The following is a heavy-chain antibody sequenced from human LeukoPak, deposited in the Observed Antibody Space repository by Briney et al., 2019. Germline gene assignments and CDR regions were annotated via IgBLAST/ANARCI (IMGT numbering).Heavy chain of an antibody. CDR2: IYGGGST. D-gene: IGHD4-17*01. Sequence: TGRSLRLSCTASGFTVSSNYMSWVRQAPGKGLEWVSVIYGGGSTYYADSVKGRFTISRDNSKNTLYLQMNSLRAEDTAVYYCARVDYGDYGFDYWGQGTLVTVSS. CDR1: GFTVSSNY. CDR3: ARVDYGDYGFDY. J-gene: IGHJ4*02. V-gene: IGHV3-66*01.